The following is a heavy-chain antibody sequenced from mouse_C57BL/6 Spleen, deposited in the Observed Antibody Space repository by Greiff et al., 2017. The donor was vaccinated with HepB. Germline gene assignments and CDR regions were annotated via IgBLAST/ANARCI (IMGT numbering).Heavy chain of an antibody. CDR1: GYAFSSSW. J-gene: IGHJ1*03. D-gene: IGHD1-1*01. Sequence: VQLQQSGPELVKPGASVKISCKASGYAFSSSWMNWVKQRPGKGLEWIGRIYPGDGDTTYNGKFKGKATLTADKSTSTAYMHLSSLTSEDSAVYVCARLYYYGSSYAYFDVWGTGTTVTVSS. CDR3: ARLYYYGSSYAYFDV. CDR2: IYPGDGDT. V-gene: IGHV1-82*01.